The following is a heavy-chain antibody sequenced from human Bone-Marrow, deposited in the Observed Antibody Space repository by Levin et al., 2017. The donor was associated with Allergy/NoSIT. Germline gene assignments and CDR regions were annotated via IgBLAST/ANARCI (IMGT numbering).Heavy chain of an antibody. CDR1: GYDISSYW. J-gene: IGHJ5*02. D-gene: IGHD6-19*01. CDR3: AASRSGNSNWFDP. Sequence: PGGSLRLSCQGSGYDISSYWIAWVRQMPGKGLEWVGIIYPGDSDTRYSPSFDGQVTMSADKSTNTAYLHWSRLEASDTAVYYCAASRSGNSNWFDPWGQGTLVTVSS. V-gene: IGHV5-51*01. CDR2: IYPGDSDT.